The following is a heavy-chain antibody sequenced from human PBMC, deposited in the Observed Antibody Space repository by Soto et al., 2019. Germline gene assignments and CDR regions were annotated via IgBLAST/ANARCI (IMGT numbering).Heavy chain of an antibody. CDR3: AAERGTGTTPYYYGMDV. CDR2: IVVGSGNT. Sequence: QMQLVQSGPEVKKPGTSVKVSCKASGFTFTSSAVQWVRQARGQRLEWIGWIVVGSGNTNYAQKFQERVTITRDMSTSTAYMELSSLRSEDTAVYYCAAERGTGTTPYYYGMDVWGQGTTVTVSS. J-gene: IGHJ6*02. D-gene: IGHD1-7*01. CDR1: GFTFTSSA. V-gene: IGHV1-58*01.